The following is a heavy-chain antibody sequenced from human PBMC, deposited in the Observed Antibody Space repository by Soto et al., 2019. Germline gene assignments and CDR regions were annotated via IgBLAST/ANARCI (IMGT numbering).Heavy chain of an antibody. CDR2: ISPYNGNT. Sequence: QVQLVQSGAEVKKPGASVKVSCKASGYTFTSYGLSWVRQAPGQGLEWMGWISPYNGNTNYAQKLQGRVTMTTDTSTSKAYMELRSLRSDDPAVYYCARAPETIVGATIDYWGQGTLVTVSS. D-gene: IGHD1-26*01. V-gene: IGHV1-18*01. CDR1: GYTFTSYG. J-gene: IGHJ4*02. CDR3: ARAPETIVGATIDY.